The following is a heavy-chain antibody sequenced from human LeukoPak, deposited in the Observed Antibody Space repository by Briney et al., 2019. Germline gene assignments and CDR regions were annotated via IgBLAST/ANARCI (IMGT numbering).Heavy chain of an antibody. CDR3: ARVLNDSSGYNYPY. V-gene: IGHV1-2*02. D-gene: IGHD3-22*01. CDR1: GYTFTDYY. J-gene: IGHJ4*02. CDR2: INPNSGGT. Sequence: ASVKVSCKASGYTFTDYYIHWVRQAPGQGLEWMGWINPNSGGTNYEQKFQGRVTMTRDTSISTAYMELSRLRSDDTAVYYCARVLNDSSGYNYPYWGQGTLVTVSS.